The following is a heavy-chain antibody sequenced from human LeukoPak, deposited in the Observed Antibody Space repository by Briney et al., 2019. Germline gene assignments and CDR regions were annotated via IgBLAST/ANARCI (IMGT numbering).Heavy chain of an antibody. V-gene: IGHV3-23*01. CDR3: ATSSGWYPKYFDY. CDR2: ISGSGGDT. D-gene: IGHD6-19*01. J-gene: IGHJ4*02. CDR1: GFTFSSYP. Sequence: GSLRLSCAASGFTFSSYPMSWVRQAPGKGLEWVSAISGSGGDTYYADSVKGRFTISRDNSKNTLYLQMNSLRAEDTALYYRATSSGWYPKYFDYWGQGTLATVSS.